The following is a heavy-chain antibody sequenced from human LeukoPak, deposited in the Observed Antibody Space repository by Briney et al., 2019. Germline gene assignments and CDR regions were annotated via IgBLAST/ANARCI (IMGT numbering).Heavy chain of an antibody. CDR1: GFTFSTYA. CDR3: TSVVVVAATHGTSDY. CDR2: IRSKANSYAT. V-gene: IGHV3-73*01. D-gene: IGHD2-15*01. J-gene: IGHJ4*02. Sequence: PGRSLRLSCAASGFTFSTYAMNWVRQAPGKGLEWVGRIRSKANSYATAYAASVKGRFTISRDDSKNTAYLQMNSLKTEDTAVYYCTSVVVVAATHGTSDYWGQGTLVTVSS.